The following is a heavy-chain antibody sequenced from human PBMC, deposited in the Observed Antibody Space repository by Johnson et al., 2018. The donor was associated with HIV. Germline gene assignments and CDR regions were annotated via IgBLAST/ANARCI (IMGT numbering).Heavy chain of an antibody. Sequence: VQLVESGGGLVQPGGSLRLSCAASGFTVSSNYMSWVRQAPGKGLEWVSVLFSGGTTYYADSVKGRVTTSRDNSNNTLFLQMNSLRAEDTAVFYCARACRDGYTCDAFDIWGQGTMVTVSS. J-gene: IGHJ3*02. D-gene: IGHD5-24*01. V-gene: IGHV3-66*01. CDR2: LFSGGTT. CDR3: ARACRDGYTCDAFDI. CDR1: GFTVSSNY.